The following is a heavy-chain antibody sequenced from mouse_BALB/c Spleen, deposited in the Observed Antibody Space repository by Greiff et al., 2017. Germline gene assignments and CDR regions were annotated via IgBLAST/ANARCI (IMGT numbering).Heavy chain of an antibody. CDR3: ARHLLLYYFDY. D-gene: IGHD2-1*01. V-gene: IGHV5-6*01. CDR1: GFTFSSYG. J-gene: IGHJ2*01. CDR2: ISSGGSYT. Sequence: EVKLLESGGDLVKPGGSLKLSCAASGFTFSSYGMSWVRQTPDKRLEWVATISSGGSYTYYPDSVKGRFTISRDNAKNTLYLQMSSLKSEDTAMYYCARHLLLYYFDYWGQGTTLTVSS.